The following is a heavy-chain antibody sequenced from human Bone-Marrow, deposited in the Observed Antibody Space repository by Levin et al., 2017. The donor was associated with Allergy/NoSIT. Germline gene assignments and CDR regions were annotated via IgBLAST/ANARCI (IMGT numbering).Heavy chain of an antibody. Sequence: AASVKVSCKASGYSFSSFDINWLRQAPGQGPEWMGWVAPLGYTGYAPKFQGRLTMTTNTSLSTAYMELRSLTSEDTAVYFCARVVTGSADSSRWYGDLWGQGTLVTVSS. J-gene: IGHJ4*02. CDR2: VAPLGYT. CDR1: GYSFSSFD. D-gene: IGHD6-13*01. CDR3: ARVVTGSADSSRWYGDL. V-gene: IGHV1-8*01.